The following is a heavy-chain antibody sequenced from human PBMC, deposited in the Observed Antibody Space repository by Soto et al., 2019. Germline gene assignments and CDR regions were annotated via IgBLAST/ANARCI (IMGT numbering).Heavy chain of an antibody. CDR1: GFTFSSYW. V-gene: IGHV3-7*01. CDR3: ARGPIYELSDVYYGMDV. CDR2: IKQDGSEK. Sequence: GGSLRLSCAASGFTFSSYWMSWVRQAPGKGLEWVANIKQDGSEKYYVDSVKGRFTISRDNAKNSLYLQMNSLRAEDTAVYYCARGPIYELSDVYYGMDVWGQGTTVTVSS. J-gene: IGHJ6*02. D-gene: IGHD1-26*01.